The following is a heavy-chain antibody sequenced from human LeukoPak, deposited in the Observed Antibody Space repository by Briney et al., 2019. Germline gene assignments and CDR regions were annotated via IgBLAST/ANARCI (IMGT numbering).Heavy chain of an antibody. D-gene: IGHD4-17*01. V-gene: IGHV3-23*01. Sequence: GGSLRLSCAASRFTFSGYAMSWVRQAPGKGLEWVSSITGHGGTTYYADSVRGRFTVSRDNSNNTLYLQMNSLRAEDTAVYYCAKDRPFGDFRRMDPDFWGQGTLVTVSS. J-gene: IGHJ4*02. CDR2: ITGHGGTT. CDR3: AKDRPFGDFRRMDPDF. CDR1: RFTFSGYA.